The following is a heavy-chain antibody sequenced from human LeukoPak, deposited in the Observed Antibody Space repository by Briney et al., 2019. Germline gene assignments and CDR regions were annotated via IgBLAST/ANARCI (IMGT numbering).Heavy chain of an antibody. CDR2: IYYSGST. V-gene: IGHV4-59*01. J-gene: IGHJ4*02. CDR3: AREGVEYSDYDSSGLYYFDY. Sequence: SETLSLTCTVSGGSISSYYWSWIRQPPGKGLEWIGYIYYSGSTNYNPSLKSRVTISVDTSKNQFSLKLSSVTAADTAVYYRAREGVEYSDYDSSGLYYFDYWGQGTLVTVSS. D-gene: IGHD3-22*01. CDR1: GGSISSYY.